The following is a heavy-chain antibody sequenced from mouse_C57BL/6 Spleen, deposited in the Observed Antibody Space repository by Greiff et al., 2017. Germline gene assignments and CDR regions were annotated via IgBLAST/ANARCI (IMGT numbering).Heavy chain of an antibody. J-gene: IGHJ3*01. Sequence: VQLQQSGPELVKPGASVKISCKASGYAFSSSWMNWVKQRPGKGLEWIGRIYPGDGDTNYNGKFKGKATLTADKSSSTAYMQLSSLTSEDSAVYVCARDWYGSSLWCAYWGQGTLVTVSA. D-gene: IGHD1-1*01. V-gene: IGHV1-82*01. CDR3: ARDWYGSSLWCAY. CDR2: IYPGDGDT. CDR1: GYAFSSSW.